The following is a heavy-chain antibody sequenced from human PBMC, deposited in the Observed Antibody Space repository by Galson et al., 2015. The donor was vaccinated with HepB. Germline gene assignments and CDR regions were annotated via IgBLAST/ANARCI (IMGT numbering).Heavy chain of an antibody. CDR1: GGTFSSYA. J-gene: IGHJ3*02. V-gene: IGHV1-69*06. D-gene: IGHD3-22*01. CDR2: IIPIFGTA. CDR3: TISYYYDSSGYYFQVDAFDI. Sequence: SVKVSCKASGGTFSSYAISWVRQAPEQGLEWMGGIIPIFGTANYAQKFQGRVTITADKSTSTAYMELSSLRSEDTAVYYCTISYYYDSSGYYFQVDAFDIWGQGTMVTVSS.